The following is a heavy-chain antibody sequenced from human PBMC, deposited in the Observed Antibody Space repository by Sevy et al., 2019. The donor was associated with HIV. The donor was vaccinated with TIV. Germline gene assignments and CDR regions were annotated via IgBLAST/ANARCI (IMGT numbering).Heavy chain of an antibody. D-gene: IGHD2-8*01. CDR2: LSFGCGKI. CDR1: GFAFYDYS. CDR3: AREGCTRPHDY. V-gene: IGHV3-23*01. J-gene: IGHJ4*02. Sequence: GGSRLSCAASGFAFYDYSMSWIRQAPGKGLEWVATLSFGCGKINYADSVKGRFTISRDNSKNSFYLQMDNLRVEDTALYYCAREGCTRPHDYWGQGTRVTVSP.